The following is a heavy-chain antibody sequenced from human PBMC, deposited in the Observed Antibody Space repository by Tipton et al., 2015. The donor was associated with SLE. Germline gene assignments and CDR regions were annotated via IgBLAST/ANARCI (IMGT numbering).Heavy chain of an antibody. V-gene: IGHV4-39*07. CDR2: IYYSGST. J-gene: IGHJ4*02. Sequence: TLSLTCTVSGGSISSSSYYWGWIRQPPGKGLEWIGSIYYSGSTYYNPSLKSRVTISVDTSKNQFSLKLSSVTAADTAVYYCARYSSGWPFDYWGQGTLVTVSS. CDR1: GGSISSSSYY. CDR3: ARYSSGWPFDY. D-gene: IGHD6-19*01.